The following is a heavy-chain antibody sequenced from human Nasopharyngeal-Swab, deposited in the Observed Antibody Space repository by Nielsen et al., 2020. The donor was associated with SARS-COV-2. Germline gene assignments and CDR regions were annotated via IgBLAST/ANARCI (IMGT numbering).Heavy chain of an antibody. D-gene: IGHD3-9*01. CDR3: ARKADWSLYYYYMDV. J-gene: IGHJ6*03. Sequence: GGSLRLSCAASGFTFGSYAMHWVRQAPGKGLEWVAVISYDGSNKYYADSVKGRFTISRDNSKNTLYLQMNSLRAEDTAVYYCARKADWSLYYYYMDVWGKGTTVTVSS. CDR1: GFTFGSYA. V-gene: IGHV3-30-3*01. CDR2: ISYDGSNK.